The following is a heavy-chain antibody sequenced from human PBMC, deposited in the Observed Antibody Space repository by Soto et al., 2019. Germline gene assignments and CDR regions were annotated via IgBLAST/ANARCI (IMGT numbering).Heavy chain of an antibody. V-gene: IGHV4-59*01. J-gene: IGHJ6*02. D-gene: IGHD3-10*01. CDR2: IYQNGET. Sequence: QMQLQESGPGLVKPSENLSLICSVSGDSITAYYLSWLRQSPGKELEWIGYIYQNGETNYNPSLKSRVTISADTSKTQFSLRLSSVTAADTGVYYCARDKGGEFLKGSGMDVWGQGTTVIVSS. CDR3: ARDKGGEFLKGSGMDV. CDR1: GDSITAYY.